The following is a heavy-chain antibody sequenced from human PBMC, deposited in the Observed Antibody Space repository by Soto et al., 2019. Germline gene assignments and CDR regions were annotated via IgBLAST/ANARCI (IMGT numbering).Heavy chain of an antibody. V-gene: IGHV1-18*01. J-gene: IGHJ6*02. D-gene: IGHD2-2*01. Sequence: ASVKVSCKASGYTFTSYGISWVRQAPGQGLEWMGWISAYNGNTNYAQKLQGRVTMTTDTSTSTAYMELRSLRSDDTAVYYCARDHLVYCSSTSCYQSGIGYYYYYGMDVWGPGTTLTVSS. CDR1: GYTFTSYG. CDR3: ARDHLVYCSSTSCYQSGIGYYYYYGMDV. CDR2: ISAYNGNT.